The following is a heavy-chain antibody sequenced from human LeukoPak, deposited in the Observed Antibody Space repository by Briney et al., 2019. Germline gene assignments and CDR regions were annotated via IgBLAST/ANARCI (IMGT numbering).Heavy chain of an antibody. J-gene: IGHJ4*02. CDR2: IGGSGHNI. V-gene: IGHV3-23*01. CDR3: SKDFFNFGENGPDHY. Sequence: GGSLRLSCAASGFTFDNYAMHWVRQAPGKGLEWVSAIGGSGHNIHYADSVRGRFTISRDNSKNTLYLQMNSLRAEDSATYYCSKDFFNFGENGPDHYWGKGTLVAFSS. D-gene: IGHD2-21*01. CDR1: GFTFDNYA.